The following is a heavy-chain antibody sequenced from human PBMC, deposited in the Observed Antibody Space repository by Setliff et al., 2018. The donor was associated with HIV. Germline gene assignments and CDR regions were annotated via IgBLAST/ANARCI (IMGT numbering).Heavy chain of an antibody. Sequence: GSLRLSCAASGFTFSSYSMNWVRQAPGKGLEWVSSISSSSSYIYYADSVKGRFTISRDNAKNSLYLQMNSLRAEDTAVYYCARDPLYYDFWSGYYNWGQGTLVTVSS. CDR3: ARDPLYYDFWSGYYN. CDR1: GFTFSSYS. V-gene: IGHV3-21*01. D-gene: IGHD3-3*01. J-gene: IGHJ4*02. CDR2: ISSSSSYI.